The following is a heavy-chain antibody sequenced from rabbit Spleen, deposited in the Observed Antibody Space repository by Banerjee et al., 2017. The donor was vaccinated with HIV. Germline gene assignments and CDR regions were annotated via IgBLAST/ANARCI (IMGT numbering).Heavy chain of an antibody. D-gene: IGHD8-1*01. J-gene: IGHJ4*01. Sequence: QSLEESGGDLVKPGASLTLTCKASGIDFSIYWICWVRQTPGKGLEWIGCIYTGSGSTYYASWAKGRFTISKTSSTAVTLEMTSLTAADTATYFCARNDYGGGTYATRFRLWGPGTLVTVS. V-gene: IGHV1S40*01. CDR3: ARNDYGGGTYATRFRL. CDR1: GIDFSIYW. CDR2: IYTGSGST.